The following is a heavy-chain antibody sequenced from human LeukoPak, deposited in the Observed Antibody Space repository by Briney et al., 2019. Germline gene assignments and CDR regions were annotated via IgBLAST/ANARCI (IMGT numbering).Heavy chain of an antibody. CDR1: GYSFSIYG. D-gene: IGHD4-17*01. V-gene: IGHV1-18*01. CDR3: ARCGAAVTTHFSH. J-gene: IGHJ4*02. Sequence: EASVKVSCKASGYSFSIYGITWARQAPGQGLEYLGWISASDGTTNYAQKVQDRVTMTTDTSTSTAYLELRSLRSEDTAVYYCARCGAAVTTHFSHWGQGTLVTVSS. CDR2: ISASDGTT.